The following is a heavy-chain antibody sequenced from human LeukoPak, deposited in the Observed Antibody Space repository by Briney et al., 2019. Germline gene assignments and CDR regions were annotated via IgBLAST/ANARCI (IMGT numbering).Heavy chain of an antibody. J-gene: IGHJ3*02. CDR2: ISSSGNTI. V-gene: IGHV3-48*03. CDR3: ARGPSIAARYDAFDI. CDR1: GFTFSSYG. Sequence: GRSLRLSCAASGFTFSSYGMHWVRQAPGKGLEWVSYISSSGNTISYADSVKGRFTIYRDNAKNSLYLQVISLRAEDTAVYYCARGPSIAARYDAFDIWGQGTMVTVSS. D-gene: IGHD6-6*01.